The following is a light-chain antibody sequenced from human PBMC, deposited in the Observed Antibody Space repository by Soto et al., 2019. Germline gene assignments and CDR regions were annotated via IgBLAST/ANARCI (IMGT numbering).Light chain of an antibody. J-gene: IGKJ1*01. V-gene: IGKV3-15*01. CDR3: QQYNNWPPWT. CDR1: QSVSDK. CDR2: HAS. Sequence: EIVMTQSPATLSLSPGERATLSCRASQSVSDKLAWYQQKPGQAPRLLIYHASTRATGIPARFSGSGSGTEFTLTISSLQSEDFAVYYCQQYNNWPPWTCGQGTKVDI.